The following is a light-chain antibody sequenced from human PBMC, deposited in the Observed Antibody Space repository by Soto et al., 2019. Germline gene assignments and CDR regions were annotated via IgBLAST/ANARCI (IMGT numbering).Light chain of an antibody. V-gene: IGKV1-5*01. CDR2: DAS. J-gene: IGKJ4*01. Sequence: DIQMTQSPSTLSASVGDRVTITCRASQSISSWLAWYQQKPGKAPKLLIYDASSLESGVPSRFRGSGSGTEFTITISSLQPDDFETYYCQEYNSYPLTFGGGTKV. CDR3: QEYNSYPLT. CDR1: QSISSW.